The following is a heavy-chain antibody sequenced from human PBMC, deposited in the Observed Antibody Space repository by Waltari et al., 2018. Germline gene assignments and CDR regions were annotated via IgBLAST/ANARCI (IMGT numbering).Heavy chain of an antibody. Sequence: EVQLVESGGGLVQPGGSLRLSCAASGFIYSDYWMSGVRQAPGKGLECVANINQDGSEKSYVDSVKGRFTISRDNAKKSLYLQMNSLTAEDTAVYYCARPTAGDGSPFDYWGQGTLVTVSS. CDR3: ARPTAGDGSPFDY. CDR2: INQDGSEK. D-gene: IGHD7-27*01. V-gene: IGHV3-7*01. J-gene: IGHJ4*02. CDR1: GFIYSDYW.